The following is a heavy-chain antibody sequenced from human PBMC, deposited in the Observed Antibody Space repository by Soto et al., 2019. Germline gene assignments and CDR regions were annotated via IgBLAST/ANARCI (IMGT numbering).Heavy chain of an antibody. CDR3: ARDSLTDYSNSFDY. V-gene: IGHV3-30-3*01. CDR2: ISYDGSNK. J-gene: IGHJ4*02. Sequence: GGSLRLSCAASGFTFSSYAMHWVRQAPGKGLEWVAVISYDGSNKYYADSVKGRFTISRDNSKNTLYLQMNSLRAEDTAVYYCARDSLTDYSNSFDYWGQGTLVTVSS. CDR1: GFTFSSYA. D-gene: IGHD4-4*01.